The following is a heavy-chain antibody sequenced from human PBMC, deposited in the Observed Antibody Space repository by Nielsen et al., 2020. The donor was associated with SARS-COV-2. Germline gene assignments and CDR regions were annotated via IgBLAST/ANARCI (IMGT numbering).Heavy chain of an antibody. Sequence: RQAPGKGLEWIGEINHSGSTNYNPSLKSRVTISVDTSKNQFSLKLSSVTAADTAVYYCARGSISIVRGVIQNYYYYYGMDVWGQGTTVTVSS. CDR2: INHSGST. V-gene: IGHV4-34*01. CDR3: ARGSISIVRGVIQNYYYYYGMDV. D-gene: IGHD3-10*01. J-gene: IGHJ6*02.